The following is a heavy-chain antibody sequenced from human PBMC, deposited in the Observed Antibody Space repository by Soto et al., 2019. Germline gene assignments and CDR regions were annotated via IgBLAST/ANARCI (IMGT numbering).Heavy chain of an antibody. CDR2: ISAYNGNT. J-gene: IGHJ5*02. CDR1: GYTFTSYG. V-gene: IGHV1-18*01. Sequence: ASVKVSCKASGYTFTSYGINWVRQAPGQGLEWMGWISAYNGNTNYAQRLQGRVTMTTDTSTNTAYMELRSLRSDDTAVYYCAREGGTARVGRWFDPWGQGTLVTVSS. CDR3: AREGGTARVGRWFDP. D-gene: IGHD6-6*01.